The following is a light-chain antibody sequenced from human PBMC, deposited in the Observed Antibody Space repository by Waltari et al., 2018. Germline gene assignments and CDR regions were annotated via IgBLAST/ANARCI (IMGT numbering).Light chain of an antibody. CDR1: QSGSTY. CDR3: QKSYASPQT. CDR2: AVF. Sequence: DIQMTQSPSSLSASVGDRVTIACRASQSGSTYLNWYQQKPGKAPKLLIYAVFRLQSGVPARVSGVGSGTDVTLTISSLQPEDFATDYCQKSYASPQTFGQGTKVEIK. V-gene: IGKV1-39*01. J-gene: IGKJ1*01.